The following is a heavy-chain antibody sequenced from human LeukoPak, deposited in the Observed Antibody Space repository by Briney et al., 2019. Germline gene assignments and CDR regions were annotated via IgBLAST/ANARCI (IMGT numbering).Heavy chain of an antibody. CDR1: GYTFTGYY. CDR2: INPNSGDT. Sequence: GASVKVSCKASGYTFTGYYMHWVRQAPGQGLEWMGWINPNSGDTNYAQKFQERVTITRDMSTSTAYMELTSLRSEDTAVYYCAAVDYYDSRGSPLDYWGQGTLVTVSS. D-gene: IGHD3-22*01. J-gene: IGHJ4*02. CDR3: AAVDYYDSRGSPLDY. V-gene: IGHV1-2*02.